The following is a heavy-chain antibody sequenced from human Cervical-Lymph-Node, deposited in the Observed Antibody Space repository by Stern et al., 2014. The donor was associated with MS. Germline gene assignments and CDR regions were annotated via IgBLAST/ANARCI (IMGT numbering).Heavy chain of an antibody. V-gene: IGHV1-46*01. CDR3: ARDVARXXXFDS. J-gene: IGHJ4*02. Sequence: QMQLXXXGPEVKKPGASVRVSCKASGDTFTSHYMNWVRQAPGQGLEWMGLINPSXGSSTYAPRFQGRVAMTRDTSSTPVYLELSSLTSEETALYYCARDVARXXXFDSWGQGTLFTVSS. CDR2: INPSXGSS. D-gene: IGHD2-21*01. CDR1: GDTFTSHY.